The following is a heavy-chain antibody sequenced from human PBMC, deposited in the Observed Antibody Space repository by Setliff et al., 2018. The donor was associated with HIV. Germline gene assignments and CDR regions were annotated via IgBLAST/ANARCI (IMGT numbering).Heavy chain of an antibody. Sequence: SETLSLTCAVSGGSFSGYYWSWIRQPPGKGLEWIGEINQSGGIYYNPSLKSRVTTSIDTFKNQFSMKLYSVTAADTAVYYCATASGYDLFMGAFDIWGQGTMVTVSS. CDR1: GGSFSGYY. J-gene: IGHJ3*02. D-gene: IGHD5-12*01. CDR3: ATASGYDLFMGAFDI. CDR2: INQSGGI. V-gene: IGHV4-34*01.